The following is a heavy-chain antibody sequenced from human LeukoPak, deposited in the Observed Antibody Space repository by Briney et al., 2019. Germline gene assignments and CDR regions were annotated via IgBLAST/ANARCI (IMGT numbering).Heavy chain of an antibody. CDR2: IKQDGSEK. J-gene: IGHJ5*02. V-gene: IGHV3-7*01. Sequence: PGGSLRLSCAASGFTFSSYWMSWVPQAPGKGLEWVASIKQDGSEKYCVDSVKGRFTISRDNANNSLYLQMNSLRADDTAVYYCARDIGLRKAAPPGWFDPWGQGALVTVSS. D-gene: IGHD6-6*01. CDR1: GFTFSSYW. CDR3: ARDIGLRKAAPPGWFDP.